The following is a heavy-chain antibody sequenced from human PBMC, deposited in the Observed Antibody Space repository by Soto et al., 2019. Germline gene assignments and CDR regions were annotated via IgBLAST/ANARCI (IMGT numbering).Heavy chain of an antibody. CDR3: ARYKVGGSGSYYDAWFDP. CDR1: GDSINNGDYY. J-gene: IGHJ5*02. D-gene: IGHD3-10*01. Sequence: TLSLTCTFSGDSINNGDYYWCLSRQPPGNLWKWSGYISNRGNTLHNPSLRGRLSMSIDTSKNQFSLRLNSVTAADTAVYYCARYKVGGSGSYYDAWFDPWGQGTLVTVSS. V-gene: IGHV4-30-4*01. CDR2: ISNRGNT.